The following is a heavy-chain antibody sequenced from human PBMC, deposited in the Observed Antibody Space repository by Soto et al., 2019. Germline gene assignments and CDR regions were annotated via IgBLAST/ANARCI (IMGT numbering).Heavy chain of an antibody. Sequence: ASVNVSCKASGYTFTSYGITWVRQAPGQGLEWMGWISAHNGNTDYAQKLQGRVIVTRDTSTSTAYMELRSLRSEDTAVYYCARDGRAYYDILTGYSHFDYWGQGTLVTVSS. J-gene: IGHJ4*02. CDR3: ARDGRAYYDILTGYSHFDY. V-gene: IGHV1-18*01. CDR2: ISAHNGNT. CDR1: GYTFTSYG. D-gene: IGHD3-9*01.